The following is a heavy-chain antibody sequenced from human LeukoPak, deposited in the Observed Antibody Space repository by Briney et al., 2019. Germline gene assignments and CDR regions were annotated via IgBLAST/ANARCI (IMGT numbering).Heavy chain of an antibody. D-gene: IGHD6-19*01. Sequence: ASETLSLTCTVSGGSISSGSYYWSWIRQPPGKGLEWIGSIYYSGSTYYNPSLKSRVTISVDTSKNQFSLKLSSVTAADTAVYYCANRIAVAGTDYWGQGTLVTVSS. CDR1: GGSISSGSYY. CDR2: IYYSGST. V-gene: IGHV4-39*07. J-gene: IGHJ4*02. CDR3: ANRIAVAGTDY.